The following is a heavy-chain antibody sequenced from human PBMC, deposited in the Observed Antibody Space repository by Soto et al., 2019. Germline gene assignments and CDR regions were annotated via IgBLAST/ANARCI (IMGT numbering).Heavy chain of an antibody. J-gene: IGHJ6*02. V-gene: IGHV4-31*03. CDR2: IYYSGST. CDR1: GGSISSGGYY. Sequence: TLSLTCTVSGGSISSGGYYWSWIRQHPGKGLEWIGYIYYSGSTYYNPSLKSRVTISVDTSKNQFSLKLSSVTAADTAVYYCARFSRPYGYSSSWYRPDGYYYGMDVWGQGTTVTVSS. CDR3: ARFSRPYGYSSSWYRPDGYYYGMDV. D-gene: IGHD6-13*01.